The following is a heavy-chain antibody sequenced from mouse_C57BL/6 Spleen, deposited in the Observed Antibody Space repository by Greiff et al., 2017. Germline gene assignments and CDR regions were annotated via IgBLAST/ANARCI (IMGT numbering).Heavy chain of an antibody. J-gene: IGHJ4*01. CDR3: ARSDSSDPLYAMDD. CDR1: GYTFTSYW. V-gene: IGHV1-72*01. Sequence: QVQLQQPGAELVKPGASVKLSCKASGYTFTSYWMHWVKQRPGRGLEWIGRIDPNSGGTKYNEKFKSKDTLTVDKPSSTAYMQLSSLTSEDSAVYYCARSDSSDPLYAMDDWGEGTSVTVSS. CDR2: IDPNSGGT. D-gene: IGHD3-2*02.